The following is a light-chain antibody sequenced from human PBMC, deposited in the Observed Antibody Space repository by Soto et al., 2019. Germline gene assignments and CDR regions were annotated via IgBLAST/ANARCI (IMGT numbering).Light chain of an antibody. J-gene: IGKJ5*01. V-gene: IGKV3D-20*02. CDR3: QQRSNWPIT. CDR2: GAS. Sequence: EVVLTQSPDTLSLSPGEIATLSCSASQSISSDYLVWYQQKPGQAPRLLIYGASSRATGIPDRFSGSGSGTDFTLTISSLEPEDFAVYYCQQRSNWPITFGQGTRLEIK. CDR1: QSISSDY.